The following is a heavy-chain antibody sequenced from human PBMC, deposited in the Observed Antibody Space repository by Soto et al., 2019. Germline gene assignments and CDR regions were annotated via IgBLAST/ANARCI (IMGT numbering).Heavy chain of an antibody. Sequence: SETLSLTCTVSGCPSRSLNWGWIRQSPGRGLEWIGYVYYTGGTSYNPSLNSRVTVSADTSTNHISLTLTSVTAADTAIYYCVRQGIGNLHGLVDVWGQGTAVTVSS. CDR2: VYYTGGT. CDR1: GCPSRSLN. D-gene: IGHD3-10*01. V-gene: IGHV4-59*08. J-gene: IGHJ6*02. CDR3: VRQGIGNLHGLVDV.